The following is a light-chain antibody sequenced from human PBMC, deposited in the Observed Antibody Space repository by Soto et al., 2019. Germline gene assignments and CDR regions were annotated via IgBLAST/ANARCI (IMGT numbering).Light chain of an antibody. J-gene: IGKJ4*01. V-gene: IGKV3-15*01. CDR2: GAS. Sequence: EIVMTQSPATLSVSPGERATLSCRASQSVSSDLAWYHQKPGQAPRLLIYGASTRATNIPARFSGSGSGTEFTLTISSLQSEDFAVYYCQQYINWPPLTFGGGTKVDIK. CDR1: QSVSSD. CDR3: QQYINWPPLT.